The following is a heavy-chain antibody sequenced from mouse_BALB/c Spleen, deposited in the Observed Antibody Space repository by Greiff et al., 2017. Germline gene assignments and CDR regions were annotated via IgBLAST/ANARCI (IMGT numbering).Heavy chain of an antibody. D-gene: IGHD1-2*01. J-gene: IGHJ1*01. Sequence: VQLQQSGAELVRSGASVKLSCTASGFNIKDYYMHWVKQRPEQGLEWIGWIDPENGDTEYAPKFQGKATMTADTSSNTAYLQLSSLTSEDTAVYYCNALLRLRGYFDVWGAGTTVTVSS. CDR2: IDPENGDT. CDR3: NALLRLRGYFDV. CDR1: GFNIKDYY. V-gene: IGHV14-4*02.